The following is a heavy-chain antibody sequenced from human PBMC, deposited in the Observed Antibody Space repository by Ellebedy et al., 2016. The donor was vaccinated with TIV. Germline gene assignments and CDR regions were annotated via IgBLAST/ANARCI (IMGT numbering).Heavy chain of an antibody. V-gene: IGHV3-74*01. CDR3: ARGGSASAEAMGV. CDR2: ISRDVIST. CDR1: GFTFSSYW. Sequence: GESLKISCAASGFTFSSYWMHWFRQVPGKGLVWVSLISRDVISTNYADSVKGRFTISRDNAKNTVYLQMNSLRAEDTAVYYCARGGSASAEAMGVWGQGTTVTVSS. D-gene: IGHD6-13*01. J-gene: IGHJ6*02.